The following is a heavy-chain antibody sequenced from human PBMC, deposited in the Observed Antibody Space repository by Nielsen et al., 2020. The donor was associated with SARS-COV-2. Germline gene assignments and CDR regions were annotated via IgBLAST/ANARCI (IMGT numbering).Heavy chain of an antibody. CDR2: INSDSGNT. Sequence: WVRQAPGQRLEWMGWINSDSGNTKYSQKFRGRVTITRDTSASTAYMELSGLSSEDTAVYYCARSRGCSATSCLFDYWGQGALVTVSS. D-gene: IGHD2-2*01. V-gene: IGHV1-3*04. CDR3: ARSRGCSATSCLFDY. J-gene: IGHJ4*02.